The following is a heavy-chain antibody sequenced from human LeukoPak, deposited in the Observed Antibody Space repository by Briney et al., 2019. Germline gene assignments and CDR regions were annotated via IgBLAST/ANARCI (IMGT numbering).Heavy chain of an antibody. D-gene: IGHD3-10*01. V-gene: IGHV1-46*01. J-gene: IGHJ6*03. CDR3: ARALTMVRGVIRGPYYYMDV. CDR2: INPSGGST. CDR1: GYTFTSYY. Sequence: GASVKVSCKASGYTFTSYYMHWVRQAPGQGLEWMGIINPSGGSTSYAQKFQGRVTMTRDMSTSTVYIELSSLRSEDTAVYYCARALTMVRGVIRGPYYYMDVWGKGTTVTVSS.